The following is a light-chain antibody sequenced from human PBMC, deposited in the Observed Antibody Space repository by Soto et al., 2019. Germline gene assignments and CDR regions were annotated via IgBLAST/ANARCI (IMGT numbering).Light chain of an antibody. J-gene: IGKJ1*01. CDR2: GAS. CDR3: QQSYSTPRT. Sequence: DIQLTQSPSFLSASVGDRVTITCRASQGTSSYLAWFQQKPGRAPKLLIYGASTLQSGVPARFSGSGSGTDFTLTISSLQPEDFATYYCQQSYSTPRTFGQGTKVDIK. CDR1: QGTSSY. V-gene: IGKV1-39*01.